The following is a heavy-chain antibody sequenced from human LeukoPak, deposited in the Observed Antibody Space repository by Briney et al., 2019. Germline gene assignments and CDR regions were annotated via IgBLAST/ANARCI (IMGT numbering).Heavy chain of an antibody. J-gene: IGHJ6*04. V-gene: IGHV4-34*01. D-gene: IGHD3-10*01. Sequence: SETLSLTCAVYGGSFSGYYWSWIRQPPGKGLEWIGEINHSGSTNYNPPLKSRVTISVDTSKNQFSLKLSSVTAADTAVYYCASNMVRGPGLWYYGMDVWGKGTTVTVSS. CDR1: GGSFSGYY. CDR2: INHSGST. CDR3: ASNMVRGPGLWYYGMDV.